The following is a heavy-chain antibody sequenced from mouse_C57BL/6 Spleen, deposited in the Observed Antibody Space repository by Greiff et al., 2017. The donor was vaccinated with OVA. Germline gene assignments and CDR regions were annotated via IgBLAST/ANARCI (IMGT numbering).Heavy chain of an antibody. CDR2: IDPSDSYT. CDR3: ASQFITTVVEGDY. V-gene: IGHV1-50*01. D-gene: IGHD1-1*01. J-gene: IGHJ2*01. CDR1: GYTFTSYW. Sequence: QVQLQQPGAELVKPGASVKLSCKASGYTFTSYWMQWVKQRPGQGLEWIGEIDPSDSYTNYNQKFKGKATLTVDTSSSTAYMQLSSLTSEDSAVYDCASQFITTVVEGDYWGQGTTLTVSS.